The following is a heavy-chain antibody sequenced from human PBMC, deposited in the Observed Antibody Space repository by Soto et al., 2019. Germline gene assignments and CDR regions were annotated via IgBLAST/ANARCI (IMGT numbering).Heavy chain of an antibody. Sequence: QVQLQESGPGLVKPSQTLSLTCTVSGGSISGGGYYWSWIRHHPGKGLEWIGYIYYSGSTYYNPSLKSRVTISVDTSKNQFSLKLSSVTAADTAVYYCARGGIVVVPAAVHDAFDIWGQGTMVTVSS. CDR3: ARGGIVVVPAAVHDAFDI. CDR2: IYYSGST. D-gene: IGHD2-2*01. CDR1: GGSISGGGYY. V-gene: IGHV4-31*03. J-gene: IGHJ3*02.